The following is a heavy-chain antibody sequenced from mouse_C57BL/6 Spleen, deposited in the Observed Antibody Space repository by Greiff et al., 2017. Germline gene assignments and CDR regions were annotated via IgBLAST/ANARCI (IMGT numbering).Heavy chain of an antibody. V-gene: IGHV1-47*01. Sequence: VKLVESGAELVKPGASVKMSCKASGYTFTTYHIEWMKQNHGKSLEWIGNFHPYNDDTKYNEKFKGKATLTVEKSSSTVYLELSRLTSDDSSVYYCARKGDYCSCYDYWGQGTTLTVSS. CDR3: ARKGDYCSCYDY. CDR2: FHPYNDDT. CDR1: GYTFTTYH. J-gene: IGHJ2*01. D-gene: IGHD1-1*01.